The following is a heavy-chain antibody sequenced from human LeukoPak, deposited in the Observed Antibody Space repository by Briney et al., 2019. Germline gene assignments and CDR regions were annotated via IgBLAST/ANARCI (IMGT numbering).Heavy chain of an antibody. CDR1: GFTFSNYS. CDR2: ISSGSSTI. J-gene: IGHJ3*02. CDR3: ASGDYYDSSGSSDAFDI. V-gene: IGHV3-48*01. D-gene: IGHD3-22*01. Sequence: GGSLRLSCAASGFTFSNYSMNWVRQTPGKGLEWISYISSGSSTIYYADSVKGRFTISRDNSKNTLYLQMNSLRAEDTAVYYCASGDYYDSSGSSDAFDIWGQGTMVTVSS.